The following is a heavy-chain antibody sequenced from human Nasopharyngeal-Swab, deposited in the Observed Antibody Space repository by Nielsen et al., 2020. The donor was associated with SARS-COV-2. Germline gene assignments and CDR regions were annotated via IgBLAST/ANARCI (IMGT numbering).Heavy chain of an antibody. CDR2: INWNGGST. V-gene: IGHV3-20*04. J-gene: IGHJ3*02. Sequence: GGSLRLSCAASGFTFDDYGMSWVRQAPGKGLEWVSGINWNGGSTGYADSVKGRFTISRDNAKNSLYLQMNSLRAEDAAVYYCAKDRRITMIVVVMEAFDIWGQGTMVTVSS. D-gene: IGHD3-22*01. CDR3: AKDRRITMIVVVMEAFDI. CDR1: GFTFDDYG.